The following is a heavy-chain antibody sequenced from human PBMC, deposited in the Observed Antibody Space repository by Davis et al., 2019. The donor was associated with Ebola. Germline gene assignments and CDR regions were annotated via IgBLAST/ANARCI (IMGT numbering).Heavy chain of an antibody. CDR1: GFTFNIYA. Sequence: GESLKISCAASGFTFNIYAMSWVRQAPGQGLEWVSSLTRPGGTTYYSDSVKGRFTISRDNSKNTLYLQMRSLRTEDTAVYFCAKDRPNYYGTDGHYYRSGGDSWGQGTLVTVSS. D-gene: IGHD5-24*01. CDR2: LTRPGGTT. CDR3: AKDRPNYYGTDGHYYRSGGDS. J-gene: IGHJ4*02. V-gene: IGHV3-23*01.